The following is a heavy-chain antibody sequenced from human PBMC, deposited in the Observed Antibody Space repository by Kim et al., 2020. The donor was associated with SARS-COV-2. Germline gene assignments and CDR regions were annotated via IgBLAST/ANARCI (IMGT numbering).Heavy chain of an antibody. V-gene: IGHV4-31*03. CDR2: IYYSGST. CDR3: ARVPVRLRMSFDY. D-gene: IGHD6-25*01. Sequence: SETLSLTCTVSGGSISSGGYYWSWIRQHPGKGLEWIGYIYYSGSTYYNPSLKSRVTISVDTSKNQFSLKLSSVTAADTAVYYCARVPVRLRMSFDYWGQGTLVTVSS. J-gene: IGHJ4*02. CDR1: GGSISSGGYY.